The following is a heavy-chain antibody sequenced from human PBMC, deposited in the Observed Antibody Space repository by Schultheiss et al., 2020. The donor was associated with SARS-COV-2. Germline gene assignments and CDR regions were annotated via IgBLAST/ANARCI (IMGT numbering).Heavy chain of an antibody. CDR1: GGSISSSSYY. CDR2: IYYSGST. Sequence: SQTLSLTCTVSGGSISSSSYYWGWIRQPPGKGLEWIGSIYYSGSTYYNPSLKSRVTISVDTSKNQFSLKLSSVTAADTAVYYCARGRIRSSWTNWFDPWGQGTLVTDSS. D-gene: IGHD6-13*01. CDR3: ARGRIRSSWTNWFDP. V-gene: IGHV4-39*07. J-gene: IGHJ5*02.